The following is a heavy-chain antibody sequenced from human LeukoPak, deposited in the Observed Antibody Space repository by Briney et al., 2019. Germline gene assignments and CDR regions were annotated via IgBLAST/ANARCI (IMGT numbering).Heavy chain of an antibody. CDR1: GGSISSGGYY. V-gene: IGHV4-31*03. CDR2: IYYSGST. CDR3: ARARDLTIFGVVNPGTLDY. Sequence: SETLPLTCTVSGGSISSGGYYWSWIRQHPGKGLEWIGYIYYSGSTYYNPSLKSRVTISVDTSKNQFSLKLSSVTAADTAVYYCARARDLTIFGVVNPGTLDYWGQGTLVTVSS. D-gene: IGHD3-3*01. J-gene: IGHJ4*02.